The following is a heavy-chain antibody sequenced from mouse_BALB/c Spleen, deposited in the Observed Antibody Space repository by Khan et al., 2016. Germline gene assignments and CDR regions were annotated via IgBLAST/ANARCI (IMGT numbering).Heavy chain of an antibody. CDR2: ISYSGST. V-gene: IGHV3-2*02. CDR1: GYSITSDYA. J-gene: IGHJ2*01. Sequence: VQLKESGPGLVKPSQSLSLTCTVTGYSITSDYAWNWIRQFPGNKLEWMGYISYSGSTSYNPSLKSRISITRDTSKNQFFLQLNSVTTEDTATYYCASLWLRRGDYFDYWGQGTTLTVSS. CDR3: ASLWLRRGDYFDY. D-gene: IGHD2-2*01.